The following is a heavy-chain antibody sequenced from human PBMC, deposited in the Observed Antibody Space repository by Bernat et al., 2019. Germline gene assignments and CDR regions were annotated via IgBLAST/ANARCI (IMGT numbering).Heavy chain of an antibody. CDR2: AYYSGST. Sequence: QLQLQESGPGLVKPSETLSLTCTVSGGSISSSSYYWGWIRQPPGKGLEWIGSAYYSGSTYYNPSLKSRVTISVDTSKNQFSLKLSSVTAADTAVYYCARRAYASSWYYFDYWGQETLVTVSS. CDR3: ARRAYASSWYYFDY. V-gene: IGHV4-39*01. J-gene: IGHJ4*02. CDR1: GGSISSSSYY. D-gene: IGHD6-13*01.